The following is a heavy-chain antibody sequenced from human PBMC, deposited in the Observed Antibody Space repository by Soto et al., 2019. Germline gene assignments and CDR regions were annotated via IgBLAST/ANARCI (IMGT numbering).Heavy chain of an antibody. V-gene: IGHV3-30*18. CDR2: ISYDGSNK. D-gene: IGHD6-13*01. CDR1: GFTFSSYG. J-gene: IGHJ6*02. CDR3: AKDRGYSSSWPEIYYYYGMDV. Sequence: PGGSLRLSCAASGFTFSSYGMHWVRQAPGKGLEWVAVISYDGSNKYYADSVKGRFTISRDNSKNTLYLQMNSLRAEDTAVYYCAKDRGYSSSWPEIYYYYGMDVWGQGT.